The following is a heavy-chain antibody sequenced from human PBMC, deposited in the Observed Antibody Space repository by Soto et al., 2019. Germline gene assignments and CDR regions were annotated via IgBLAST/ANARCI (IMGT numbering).Heavy chain of an antibody. J-gene: IGHJ6*03. D-gene: IGHD5-12*01. CDR2: IYPGDSDT. Sequence: PGESLKISCKGSGYSFTSYWIGWVRQMPGKGLEWMEIIYPGDSDTRYSPSFQGQVTISADKSISTAYLQWSSLKASDTAMYYCARHRVSDNGGATRHYYYYYMDVWGKGTTVTVSS. V-gene: IGHV5-51*01. CDR1: GYSFTSYW. CDR3: ARHRVSDNGGATRHYYYYYMDV.